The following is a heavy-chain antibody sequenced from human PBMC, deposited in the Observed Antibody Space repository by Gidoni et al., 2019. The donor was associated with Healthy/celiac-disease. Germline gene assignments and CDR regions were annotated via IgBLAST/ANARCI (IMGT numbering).Heavy chain of an antibody. CDR1: GFTFSSYG. J-gene: IGHJ4*02. Sequence: QVQLVESGGGVVQPGRSLRLSCAASGFTFSSYGRHWVHQAPGKGLEWVAVIAYDGSNKYYADSVKGRFTISRDNSKNTLYLQMNSLRAEDTAVYYCAKGLPQTLYSSSKREIADYWGQGTLVTVSS. CDR3: AKGLPQTLYSSSKREIADY. D-gene: IGHD6-6*01. CDR2: IAYDGSNK. V-gene: IGHV3-30*18.